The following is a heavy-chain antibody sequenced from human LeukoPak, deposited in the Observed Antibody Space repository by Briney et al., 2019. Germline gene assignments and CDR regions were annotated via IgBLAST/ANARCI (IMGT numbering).Heavy chain of an antibody. J-gene: IGHJ4*02. CDR2: FDPEDGET. CDR1: GYTLTDLS. CDR3: GTVPGYTSGWSPKDY. Sequence: GASVKVSCKVSGYTLTDLSMHWVRQAPGKGLEWMGGFDPEDGETFYAQQFQGRVTMTEDTSTDTAYMELSSLRPEDTAVYYCGTVPGYTSGWSPKDYWGQGTLVAVSS. D-gene: IGHD6-19*01. V-gene: IGHV1-24*01.